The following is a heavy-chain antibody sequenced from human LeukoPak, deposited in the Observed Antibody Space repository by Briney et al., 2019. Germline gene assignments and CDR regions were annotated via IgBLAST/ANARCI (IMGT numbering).Heavy chain of an antibody. V-gene: IGHV4-61*02. CDR3: ARFAYGGNPPCYYFDY. D-gene: IGHD4-23*01. J-gene: IGHJ4*02. CDR1: GDSISSGDYY. CDR2: ISSSGST. Sequence: SQTLSLTCTVSGDSISSGDYYWSWIRQPAGKGLEWIGRISSSGSTNYNPSLKSRVTISVDTSKNQFSLKLSSVTAADTAVYYCARFAYGGNPPCYYFDYWGQGTLVTVSS.